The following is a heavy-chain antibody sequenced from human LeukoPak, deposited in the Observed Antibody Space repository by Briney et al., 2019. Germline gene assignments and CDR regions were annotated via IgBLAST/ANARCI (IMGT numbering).Heavy chain of an antibody. V-gene: IGHV4-61*02. J-gene: IGHJ3*02. CDR3: ARDRRYDFWSGYAFDI. Sequence: SQTLSLTCTVSGGSISSGSYYWSWIRQPAGKGLEWIGRIYTSGSTNYNPSLKSRVTISVDTSKNQFSLKLSSVTAADTAVYYCARDRRYDFWSGYAFDIWGQGTMVTVSS. D-gene: IGHD3-3*01. CDR1: GGSISSGSYY. CDR2: IYTSGST.